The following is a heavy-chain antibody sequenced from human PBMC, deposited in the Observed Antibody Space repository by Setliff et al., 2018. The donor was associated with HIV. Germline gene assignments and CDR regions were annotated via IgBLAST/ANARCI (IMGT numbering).Heavy chain of an antibody. CDR1: GFAFTNYG. D-gene: IGHD3-10*01. CDR3: ARGWDYGVRKPED. Sequence: ASVKVSCKTSGFAFTNYGFTWVRQAPGQGLEWMGWISAYSGETFSTLKFRDRVTLTTDTSTNTAHMELRSLTYGDTAVYFCARGWDYGVRKPEDWGQGTLLTVSS. CDR2: ISAYSGET. J-gene: IGHJ4*02. V-gene: IGHV1-18*01.